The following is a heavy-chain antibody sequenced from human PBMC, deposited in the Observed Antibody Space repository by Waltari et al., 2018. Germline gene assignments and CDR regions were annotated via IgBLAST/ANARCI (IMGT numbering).Heavy chain of an antibody. CDR3: ARDLRFVEQSTFPGGGDF. J-gene: IGHJ4*02. V-gene: IGHV1-46*01. Sequence: QVQPVQSEAEVKKPGDSVRVSCTAFGYSFTMFHLFSVRQAPGQGLEWMGIINPSDGNAKYAQKFQGRMTLTRDTSTTTVYMQMSSLRSEDTAVYYCARDLRFVEQSTFPGGGDFWGPGTLVTVSS. CDR2: INPSDGNA. D-gene: IGHD3-3*01. CDR1: GYSFTMFH.